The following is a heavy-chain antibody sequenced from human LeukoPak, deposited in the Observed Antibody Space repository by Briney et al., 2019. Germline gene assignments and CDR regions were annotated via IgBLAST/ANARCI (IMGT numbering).Heavy chain of an antibody. Sequence: GGSLRLSCAASGLTFSNYWMHWVRQAPGKGLVWVSRIHSDGSSISYAGSVKGRFTISRDNAKNTLYLQMNSLRVEDTAVYYCAITVTGGIDCWGQGTLVTVSS. V-gene: IGHV3-74*01. J-gene: IGHJ4*02. CDR1: GLTFSNYW. CDR2: IHSDGSSI. D-gene: IGHD4-17*01. CDR3: AITVTGGIDC.